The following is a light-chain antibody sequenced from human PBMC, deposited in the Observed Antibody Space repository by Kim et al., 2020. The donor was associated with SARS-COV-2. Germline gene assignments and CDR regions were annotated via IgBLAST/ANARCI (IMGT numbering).Light chain of an antibody. CDR3: QQYYNWPPYT. CDR1: QSITDN. V-gene: IGKV3-15*01. Sequence: VSPGERATLSCRASQSITDNLALDPQKPGEAPRLLMFGATTSTTGTPARFSGSGSGTEFPLTISRLQSEDFAVYYGQQYYNWPPYTFGQGTKLEI. CDR2: GAT. J-gene: IGKJ2*01.